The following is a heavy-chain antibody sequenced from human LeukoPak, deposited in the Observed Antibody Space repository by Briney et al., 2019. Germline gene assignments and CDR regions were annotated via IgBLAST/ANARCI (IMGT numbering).Heavy chain of an antibody. CDR3: ARVPIAVAGRRFDP. Sequence: ASVKVSCKASGYTSTSYDINWVRQATGQGLEWMGWMNPNSGNTGYAQKFQGRVTMTRNTSISTAYMELSSLRSEDTAVYYCARVPIAVAGRRFDPWGQGTLVTVSS. CDR2: MNPNSGNT. CDR1: GYTSTSYD. J-gene: IGHJ5*02. D-gene: IGHD6-19*01. V-gene: IGHV1-8*01.